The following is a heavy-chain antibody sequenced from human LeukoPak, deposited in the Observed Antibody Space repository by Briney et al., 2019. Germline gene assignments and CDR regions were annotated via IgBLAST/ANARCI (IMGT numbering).Heavy chain of an antibody. CDR1: GGTFSSYA. V-gene: IGHV1-69*05. CDR3: AMGIVGYCSSTSCYDAFDY. J-gene: IGHJ4*02. CDR2: IIPIFGTA. D-gene: IGHD2-2*01. Sequence: SVKVCCKASGGTFSSYAISWVRQAPGQGLEWMGGIIPIFGTANYAQKFQGRVTITTDESTSTAYMELSSLRSEDTAVYYCAMGIVGYCSSTSCYDAFDYWGQGTLVTVSS.